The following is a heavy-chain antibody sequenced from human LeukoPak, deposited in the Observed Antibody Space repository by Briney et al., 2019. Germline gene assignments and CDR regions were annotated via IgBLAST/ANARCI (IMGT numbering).Heavy chain of an antibody. CDR3: ARDYYDSSGPDY. D-gene: IGHD3-22*01. V-gene: IGHV4-34*01. CDR1: GGSFSGYY. J-gene: IGHJ4*02. Sequence: SETLSLTCAVYGGSFSGYYWSWIRQPPGKGLEWIGEINHSGSTNYNPSLKSRVTISVDTSKNQFSLKLSSVTAADTAVYYCARDYYDSSGPDYWGQGTLVTVSS. CDR2: INHSGST.